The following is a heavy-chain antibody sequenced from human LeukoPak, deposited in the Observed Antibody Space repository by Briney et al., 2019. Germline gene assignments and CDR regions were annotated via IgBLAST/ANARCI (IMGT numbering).Heavy chain of an antibody. CDR2: ISSSSSYI. CDR1: GFTFSSYS. CDR3: ARGPSYSSSTFHFDY. Sequence: GGSLRLSCAASGFTFSSYSMNWVRQAPGKGLEWVSSISSSSSYIYYADSVKGRFTISRDNAKNSLYLQMNSLRAEDTAVYYCARGPSYSSSTFHFDYWGQGTLVTVSS. V-gene: IGHV3-21*01. J-gene: IGHJ4*02. D-gene: IGHD6-6*01.